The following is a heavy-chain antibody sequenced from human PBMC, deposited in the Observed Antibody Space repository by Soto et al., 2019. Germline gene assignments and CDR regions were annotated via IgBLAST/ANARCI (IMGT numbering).Heavy chain of an antibody. CDR1: GFSFSTYW. J-gene: IGHJ4*02. Sequence: GGSLRLSCAASGFSFSTYWMHWVRQVPGEGLVWVSGLSDSGGSIYYADSVKGRFTISRDNSMNTLYLQMNTLRAEDTALYYCAKVSSSWYAGFFDRWGRGTLVTVSS. CDR2: LSDSGGSI. V-gene: IGHV3-23*01. CDR3: AKVSSSWYAGFFDR. D-gene: IGHD6-13*01.